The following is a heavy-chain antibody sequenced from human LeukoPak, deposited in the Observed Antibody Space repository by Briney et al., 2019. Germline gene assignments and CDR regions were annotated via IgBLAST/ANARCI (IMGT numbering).Heavy chain of an antibody. D-gene: IGHD1-26*01. Sequence: GGSLRLSCAASGFTFSSYWMSWVRNAPGKGLEWVANIKQDGSEENFVDSVKGRFTISRDNAKKSLYLQMNSLRAEDTAVYYCARGSSAGASLRHDYWGQGTLVTVSS. V-gene: IGHV3-7*01. CDR2: IKQDGSEE. CDR3: ARGSSAGASLRHDY. CDR1: GFTFSSYW. J-gene: IGHJ4*02.